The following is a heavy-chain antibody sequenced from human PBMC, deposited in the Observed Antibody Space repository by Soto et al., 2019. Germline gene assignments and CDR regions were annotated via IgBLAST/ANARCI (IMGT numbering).Heavy chain of an antibody. CDR3: ARHPKLTGDTDAFDI. D-gene: IGHD7-27*01. CDR2: TYYRSKWYN. V-gene: IGHV6-1*01. CDR1: GDSVSSNSAA. Sequence: SETLSLTCAISGDSVSSNSAAWNWIRQSTSRGLEWLGRTYYRSKWYNDYAVSVKSRITINPDTSKNQFSLQLNSVTPEDTAVYYCARHPKLTGDTDAFDIWGQGTMVTVSS. J-gene: IGHJ3*02.